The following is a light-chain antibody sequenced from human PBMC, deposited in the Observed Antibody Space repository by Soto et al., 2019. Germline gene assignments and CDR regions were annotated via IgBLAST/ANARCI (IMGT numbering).Light chain of an antibody. V-gene: IGLV2-14*01. Sequence: QSALTQPASVSGSPGQSITISCTGTSSDVGGYNYVSWYQQHPGKAPKLMIYEVSNRPSGVSNRFSGSKSGNTASLTISGIQAEDEADSYCSSYTTSSTHWVFGGGTKLTVL. CDR3: SSYTTSSTHWV. CDR2: EVS. J-gene: IGLJ3*02. CDR1: SSDVGGYNY.